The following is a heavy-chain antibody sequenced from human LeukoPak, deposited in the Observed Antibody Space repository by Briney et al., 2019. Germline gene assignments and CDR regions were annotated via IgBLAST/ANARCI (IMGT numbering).Heavy chain of an antibody. CDR2: IYHSGST. CDR1: GYSISSGYY. D-gene: IGHD5-24*01. Sequence: SETLSLTCAVSGYSISSGYYWGWIRQPPGKGLEWIGSIYHSGSTYYNPSLKSRVTISVDTSKNQFSLKLSSVAAADTAVCYCARRGDGYKTCYSDYWGQGTLVTVSS. V-gene: IGHV4-38-2*01. J-gene: IGHJ4*02. CDR3: ARRGDGYKTCYSDY.